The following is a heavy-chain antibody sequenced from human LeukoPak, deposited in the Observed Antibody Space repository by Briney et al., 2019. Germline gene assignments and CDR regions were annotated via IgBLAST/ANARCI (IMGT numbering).Heavy chain of an antibody. CDR3: AKRLNSLAFDI. J-gene: IGHJ3*02. D-gene: IGHD2-21*01. CDR2: FSDIA. Sequence: GGSLRLSCEASGFTFSSSFMSWVRQAPGKGLEWVSSFSDIAYYADSVKGRFTISRDNAKNTLYLQMDSLRAEDTAVYYCAKRLNSLAFDIRGQGTMVTVSS. V-gene: IGHV3-23*01. CDR1: GFTFSSSF.